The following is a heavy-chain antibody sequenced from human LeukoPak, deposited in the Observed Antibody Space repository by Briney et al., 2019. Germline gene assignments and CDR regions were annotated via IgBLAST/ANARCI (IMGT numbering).Heavy chain of an antibody. V-gene: IGHV4-34*01. CDR3: ARRLSPYRINLDKGYFDY. CDR2: INHSGST. Sequence: ETLSLTCAVYGGSFSGYYWSWIRQPPGKGLEWIGEINHSGSTNYNPSLKSRVTISVDTSKNQFSLKLSSVTAADTAVYYCARRLSPYRINLDKGYFDYWGQGTLVTVSS. J-gene: IGHJ4*02. CDR1: GGSFSGYY. D-gene: IGHD3-16*02.